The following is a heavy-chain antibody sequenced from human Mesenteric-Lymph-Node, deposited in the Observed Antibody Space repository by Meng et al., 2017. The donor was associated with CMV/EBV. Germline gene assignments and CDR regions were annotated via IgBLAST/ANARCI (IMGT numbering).Heavy chain of an antibody. CDR1: AYPFPGYY. V-gene: IGHV1-2*02. CDR2: INPNSGGT. D-gene: IGHD3-16*01. Sequence: CKTSAYPFPGYYMHWVRQAPGQGLEWMGWINPNSGGTNYGQKFQGRVTMTRDTSISTVYMELRSLRSDDTAVYYCARDQTRITKTPAYWGQGTLVTVSS. J-gene: IGHJ4*02. CDR3: ARDQTRITKTPAY.